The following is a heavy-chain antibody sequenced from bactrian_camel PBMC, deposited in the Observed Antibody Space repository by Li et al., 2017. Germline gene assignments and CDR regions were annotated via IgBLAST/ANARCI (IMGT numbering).Heavy chain of an antibody. CDR1: GYITGSPC. Sequence: HVQLVESGGGSVEAGGSLRLSCAVSGYITGSPCMAWFRQAPGKEREWVAVIDRDDNRRYIDSVAGRFTISRDNAKDTVYLQMNSLKPEDTAVYYCALDLGPAFPYCSGGPSQGTQVTVS. D-gene: IGHD1*01. J-gene: IGHJ4*01. V-gene: IGHV3S53*01. CDR2: IDRDDNR.